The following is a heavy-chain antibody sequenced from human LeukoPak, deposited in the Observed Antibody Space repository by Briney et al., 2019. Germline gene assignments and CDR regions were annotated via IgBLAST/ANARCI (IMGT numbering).Heavy chain of an antibody. D-gene: IGHD5-18*01. V-gene: IGHV3-30*04. CDR1: GFTLSSYA. Sequence: GRSLRLSCAASGFTLSSYAMHWVRQAPGKGLEWVAVISYDGSNKYYADSVKGRFTISRDNSKNTLYLQMNSLRAEDTAVYYCAREYWGYSYGYIGYWGQGTLVTVSS. CDR2: ISYDGSNK. CDR3: AREYWGYSYGYIGY. J-gene: IGHJ4*02.